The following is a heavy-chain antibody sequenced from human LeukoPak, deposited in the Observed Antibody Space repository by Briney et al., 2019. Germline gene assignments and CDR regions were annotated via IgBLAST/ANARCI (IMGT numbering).Heavy chain of an antibody. CDR3: TGPGIVGATVDY. J-gene: IGHJ4*02. V-gene: IGHV3-73*01. CDR2: IRSKANSYAT. CDR1: GFTFSGSA. Sequence: PGGSLRLSCAASGFTFSGSAMHWVRQASGKGLEWVGRIRSKANSYATAYAASVKGRFTTSRDDSKNTAYLQMNSLKTEDTAVYYCTGPGIVGATVDYWGQGTLVTVSS. D-gene: IGHD1-26*01.